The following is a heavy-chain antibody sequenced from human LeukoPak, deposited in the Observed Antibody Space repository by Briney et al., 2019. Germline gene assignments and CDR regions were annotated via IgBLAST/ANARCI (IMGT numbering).Heavy chain of an antibody. Sequence: GGSLRLSCKASGFIFAGYAISWVRQAPGKGLEWLGFIKSKTYGETTEYAASVKGRFTISRDDSNSIAYLQMNNLKIEDTAVYYCTRTGGWGQGTLVTVSS. V-gene: IGHV3-49*04. CDR1: GFIFAGYA. CDR3: TRTGG. CDR2: IKSKTYGETT. D-gene: IGHD7-27*01. J-gene: IGHJ4*02.